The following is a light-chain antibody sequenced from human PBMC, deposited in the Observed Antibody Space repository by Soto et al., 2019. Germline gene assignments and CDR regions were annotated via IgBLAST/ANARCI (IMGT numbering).Light chain of an antibody. Sequence: EIVMTQSPATLSVSPGETVTLSCRASQSVSNNYLAWYQQKPGQAPRLLIYGASNRATGIPDRFSGSGSGTDFTLTISSLQPEDFATYYCQQTYTTPEITFGQGTRLEIK. CDR1: QSVSNNY. V-gene: IGKV3-20*01. J-gene: IGKJ5*01. CDR3: QQTYTTPEIT. CDR2: GAS.